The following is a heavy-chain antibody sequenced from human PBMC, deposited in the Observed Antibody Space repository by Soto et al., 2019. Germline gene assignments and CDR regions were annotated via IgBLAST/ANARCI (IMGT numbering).Heavy chain of an antibody. J-gene: IGHJ5*02. CDR3: VRDGSKSLRDWFDP. CDR2: VYATGTT. CDR1: GGSISKFY. Sequence: SETLSLTCNVSGGSISKFYWAWIRKTAGNGLEWMGRVYATGTTDYNPSLGSRVAMSVDISKKTFSLRLRSVTGADSGVYYCVRDGSKSLRDWFDPWGQGILVTVSS. V-gene: IGHV4-4*07.